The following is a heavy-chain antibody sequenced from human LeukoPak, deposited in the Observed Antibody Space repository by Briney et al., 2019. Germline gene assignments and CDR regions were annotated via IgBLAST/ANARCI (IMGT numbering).Heavy chain of an antibody. CDR3: ARSSYSSSSSV. V-gene: IGHV3-23*01. CDR1: GFTFSNYA. D-gene: IGHD6-6*01. CDR2: ISGSGGTT. J-gene: IGHJ3*01. Sequence: GGSLRLSCAASGFTFSNYAMSWVRQAPGKGLEWVSVISGSGGTTYYADSVKGRFTISRDNSKNTLSLQMNSLRAEDTAVYYCARSSYSSSSSVWGQGTMVTVSS.